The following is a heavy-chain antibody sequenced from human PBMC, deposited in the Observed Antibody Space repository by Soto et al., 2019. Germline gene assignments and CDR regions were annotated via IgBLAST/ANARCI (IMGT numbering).Heavy chain of an antibody. J-gene: IGHJ4*02. D-gene: IGHD6-13*01. V-gene: IGHV3-21*01. CDR2: ISSSSSYI. CDR3: ARNSLSSSWFLKPFDY. Sequence: GGSLRLSCAASGFTFSSYSMNWVRQAPGKGLEWVSSISSSSSYIYYADSVKGRFTISRDNAKNSLYLQMNSLRAEDTAVYYCARNSLSSSWFLKPFDYWGQGTLVTVSS. CDR1: GFTFSSYS.